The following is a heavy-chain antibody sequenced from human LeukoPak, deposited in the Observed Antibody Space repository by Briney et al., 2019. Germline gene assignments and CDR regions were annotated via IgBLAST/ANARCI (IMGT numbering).Heavy chain of an antibody. V-gene: IGHV1-2*02. CDR3: ARKYYYDSSGYYSDAFDI. J-gene: IGHJ3*02. CDR1: GYTFTGYY. CDR2: INPNSGGT. D-gene: IGHD3-22*01. Sequence: ASVKVSCKASGYTFTGYYMHWVRQAPGQGLEWMGWINPNSGGTNYAQKFQGRVTMTRDTSISTAYMELSRLRSDDTAVYYCARKYYYDSSGYYSDAFDIWGQGTMVTVPS.